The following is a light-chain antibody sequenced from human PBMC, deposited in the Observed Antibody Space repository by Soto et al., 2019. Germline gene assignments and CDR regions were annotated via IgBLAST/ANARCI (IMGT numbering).Light chain of an antibody. J-gene: IGKJ5*01. Sequence: EIVLTQSPGTLSLSPGERATLSCSASQSVSSSYLAWYQQKPGQAPRLLIYDASNRATGIPARFSGSGSGTDFTLTINSLEPEDFAVYYCQQRNSWPITFGQGTRLEI. CDR3: QQRNSWPIT. CDR2: DAS. V-gene: IGKV3D-20*02. CDR1: QSVSSSY.